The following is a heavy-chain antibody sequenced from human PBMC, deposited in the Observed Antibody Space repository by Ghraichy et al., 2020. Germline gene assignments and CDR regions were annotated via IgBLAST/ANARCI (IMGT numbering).Heavy chain of an antibody. CDR1: GFTFSSYA. CDR2: VSGSGGTT. Sequence: GESLNISCAASGFTFSSYAVTWVRQAPGKGLEWVSIVSGSGGTTYYADSVKGRFTISRDNSKNTLYLQMNSLRAEDTAVYYCAKTSGVAATGTNYFDYWGQGTLVTVSS. V-gene: IGHV3-23*01. D-gene: IGHD6-13*01. CDR3: AKTSGVAATGTNYFDY. J-gene: IGHJ4*02.